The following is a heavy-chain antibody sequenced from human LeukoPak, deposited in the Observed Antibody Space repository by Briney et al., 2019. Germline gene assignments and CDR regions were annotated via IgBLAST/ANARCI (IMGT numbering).Heavy chain of an antibody. V-gene: IGHV4-59*01. D-gene: IGHD3-16*01. CDR1: GGSISSYY. CDR3: ARVRYYDSGHYFDY. CDR2: IYYSGST. J-gene: IGHJ4*02. Sequence: PSETLSLTCTASGGSISSYYWSWIRQPPGKGLEWIGYIYYSGSTTYNPSLKSRVTISVDTSKNQFSLKLSSVTAADTAVYYCARVRYYDSGHYFDYWGQGTLVTVSS.